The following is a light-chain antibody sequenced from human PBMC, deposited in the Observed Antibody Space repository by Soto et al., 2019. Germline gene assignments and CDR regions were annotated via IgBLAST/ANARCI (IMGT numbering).Light chain of an antibody. V-gene: IGKV1-8*01. CDR2: AAS. Sequence: ALQMTQSPSSFSASTGDRVNITCRASQGISSYLAWYRQKPGKAHKLLIYAASTLQSGVPSRFSGSGSGTDFTLTISCLQSEDFATYYGQQYYSYPPWTVGQGTKVDTK. J-gene: IGKJ1*01. CDR3: QQYYSYPPWT. CDR1: QGISSY.